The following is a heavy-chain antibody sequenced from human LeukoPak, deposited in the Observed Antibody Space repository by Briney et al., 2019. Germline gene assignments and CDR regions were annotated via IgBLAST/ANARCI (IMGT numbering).Heavy chain of an antibody. CDR2: INHSGST. V-gene: IGHV4-34*01. CDR3: ARYYYGSGSYKENYFDY. J-gene: IGHJ4*02. Sequence: SETLSLTCAVYGGSFSAYYWSWIRQPPGKGLEWIGEINHSGSTNYNPSLKSRVTISVDTFKNQFSLKLNSVTAADTAVYYCARYYYGSGSYKENYFDYWGQGTLVTVSS. CDR1: GGSFSAYY. D-gene: IGHD3-10*01.